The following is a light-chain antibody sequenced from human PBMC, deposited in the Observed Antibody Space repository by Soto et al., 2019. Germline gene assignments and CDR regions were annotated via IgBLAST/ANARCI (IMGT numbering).Light chain of an antibody. Sequence: EIVMTQSPATLSVSPGERATLSCGASQSVSSSLAWYQQKPGQAPRLLIYGSSTRATGIPARFSGSGSGTEFSLTINSLQSEDFAVYYCQQYTNWPRTFGQGTKV. V-gene: IGKV3-15*01. CDR1: QSVSSS. CDR2: GSS. J-gene: IGKJ1*01. CDR3: QQYTNWPRT.